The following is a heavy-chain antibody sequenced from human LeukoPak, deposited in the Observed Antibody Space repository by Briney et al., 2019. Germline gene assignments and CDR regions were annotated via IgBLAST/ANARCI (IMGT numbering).Heavy chain of an antibody. V-gene: IGHV3-49*03. CDR2: IRSKAYGGTT. J-gene: IGHJ4*02. CDR1: GFTFGDYA. Sequence: PGGSLRLSCTASGFTFGDYAMSWFRQASGKGLEWVGFIRSKAYGGTTEYAASVKGRFTISRDDSKSIAYLQMNSLKTEDTAVYYCTRDYGDSTLGDFDYWGQGTLVTVSS. D-gene: IGHD4-17*01. CDR3: TRDYGDSTLGDFDY.